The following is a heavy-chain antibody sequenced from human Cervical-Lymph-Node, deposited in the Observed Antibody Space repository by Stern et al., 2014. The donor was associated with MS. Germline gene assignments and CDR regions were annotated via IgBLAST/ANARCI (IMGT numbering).Heavy chain of an antibody. Sequence: EVQLVESGAEVKKPGESLKISCKLSGYSFTIYYIAWVRQMPRKGLEWMGLLYPYDSDTTYSPSFQGQVTISADKSITTAYLQWSSLRASDTAMYYCARHVQGFDYWGQGTLVTVSS. CDR1: GYSFTIYY. J-gene: IGHJ4*02. V-gene: IGHV5-51*01. CDR2: LYPYDSDT. CDR3: ARHVQGFDY.